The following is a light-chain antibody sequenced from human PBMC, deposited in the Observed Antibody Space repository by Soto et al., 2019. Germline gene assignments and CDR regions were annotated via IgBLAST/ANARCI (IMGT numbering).Light chain of an antibody. CDR1: QSISSW. CDR3: QQYNSYPYT. CDR2: KAS. V-gene: IGKV1-5*03. J-gene: IGKJ2*01. Sequence: DILMTRFPSTLSASVGDRVTITCRASQSISSWLAWYQQKPGKAPKLLIYKASSLESGVPSRFSGSGSGTEFTLTISSLQPDDFATYYCQQYNSYPYTFGQGTKVDIK.